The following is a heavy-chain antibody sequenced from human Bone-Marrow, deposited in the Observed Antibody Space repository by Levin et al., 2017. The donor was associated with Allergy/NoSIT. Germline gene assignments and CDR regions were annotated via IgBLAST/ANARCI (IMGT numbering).Heavy chain of an antibody. J-gene: IGHJ4*02. D-gene: IGHD1-26*01. CDR2: INPNSGGR. V-gene: IGHV1-2*02. CDR1: GYTFTDYY. CDR3: ARRSWDL. Sequence: GSLRLSCKASGYTFTDYYIHWVRQAPGQGLEWMGWINPNSGGRKFAQKFQGRVTLTSDTSISTAYMEFSSLRSDDTAVYYCARRSWDLWGQGTLVTVSS.